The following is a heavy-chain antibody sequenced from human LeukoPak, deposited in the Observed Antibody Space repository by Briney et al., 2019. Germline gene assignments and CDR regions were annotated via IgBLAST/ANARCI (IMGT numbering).Heavy chain of an antibody. CDR1: GGSISGNY. CDR2: IYYSGGT. V-gene: IGHV4-59*01. J-gene: IGHJ5*02. D-gene: IGHD3-10*01. Sequence: PSETLSLTCTVSGGSISGNYWSWVRQPPGKGLEWIGNIYYSGGTKYNPSLKSRVTISVDTSKNQFSLKLSSVTPADTAVYYCARETGKRFDPWGQGTLFTVSS. CDR3: ARETGKRFDP.